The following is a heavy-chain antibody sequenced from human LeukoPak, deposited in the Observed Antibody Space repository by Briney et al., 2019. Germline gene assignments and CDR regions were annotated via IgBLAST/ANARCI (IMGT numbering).Heavy chain of an antibody. V-gene: IGHV1-2*02. CDR1: ASTFSGYY. D-gene: IGHD6-13*01. CDR2: IHPNSGGT. CDR3: ARGYPLSTTAAGTYFQH. Sequence: ASVKVSCKASASTFSGYYMHWVRQAPGQGLEWMGWIHPNSGGTNYSQKFQGRVTMTRDTSISTAYMELSRLRSDDTAVYYCARGYPLSTTAAGTYFQHWGQGTLVTVSS. J-gene: IGHJ1*01.